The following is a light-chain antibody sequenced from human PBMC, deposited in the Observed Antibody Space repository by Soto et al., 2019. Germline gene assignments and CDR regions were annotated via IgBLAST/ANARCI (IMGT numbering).Light chain of an antibody. Sequence: DVVMTQSPLSLPVTLGHSASISCRSNQSVVYSDGNAYLNWFHQRPGQSPRRLIYRASNRDSGVPDRFSGSGSVTDFTLTINRVEAEDVGVYYCMQSTHWPPTFGRGTKVEIK. CDR2: RAS. CDR3: MQSTHWPPT. V-gene: IGKV2-30*01. CDR1: QSVVYSDGNAY. J-gene: IGKJ1*01.